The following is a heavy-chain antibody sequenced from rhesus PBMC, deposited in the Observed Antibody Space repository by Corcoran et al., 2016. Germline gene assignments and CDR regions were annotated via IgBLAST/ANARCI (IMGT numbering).Heavy chain of an antibody. CDR1: GYTFTDYH. J-gene: IGHJ4*01. CDR2: INPYNGKT. Sequence: VQLVQSGAEVKKPGSSVKVSCKASGYTFTDYHMHWVRQAPRQGLEWMVWINPYNGKTKYAKKFQGKVTMTRDTSTSTAYMELSSLRSEDTAVYYCAREGVYTVTMFDYWGQGVLVTVSS. CDR3: AREGVYTVTMFDY. V-gene: IGHV1S2*01. D-gene: IGHD4-23*01.